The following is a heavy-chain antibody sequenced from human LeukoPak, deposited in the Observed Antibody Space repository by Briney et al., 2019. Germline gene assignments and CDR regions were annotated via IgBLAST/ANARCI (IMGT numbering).Heavy chain of an antibody. CDR2: IYYSGST. CDR1: GGSISSYY. J-gene: IGHJ3*02. V-gene: IGHV4-59*01. CDR3: ARDLHSSSWYIAFDI. D-gene: IGHD6-13*01. Sequence: SETLSLTCTVAGGSISSYYWSWIRQPPGKGLEWIGYIYYSGSTNYNPSLKSRVTISVDTSKNQFSLKLSSVTAADTAVYYCARDLHSSSWYIAFDIWGQGAMVTVSS.